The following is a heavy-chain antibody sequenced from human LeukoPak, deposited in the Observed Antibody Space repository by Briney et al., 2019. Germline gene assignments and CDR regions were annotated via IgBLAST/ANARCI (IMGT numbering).Heavy chain of an antibody. Sequence: GESLKISCKGSGYRFSTYWIAWVRQMPGKGLECMGIIYPGDSDTRYSPSFQGQVTISAAKSVNTAYLQWSSLKASDTAMYYCARPNITSYYDSRGYDAFDVWGQGTMVTVYS. CDR3: ARPNITSYYDSRGYDAFDV. CDR1: GYRFSTYW. CDR2: IYPGDSDT. D-gene: IGHD3-22*01. V-gene: IGHV5-51*01. J-gene: IGHJ3*01.